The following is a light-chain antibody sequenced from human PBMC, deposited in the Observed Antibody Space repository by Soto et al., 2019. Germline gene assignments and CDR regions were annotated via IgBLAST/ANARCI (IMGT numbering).Light chain of an antibody. CDR2: GAS. J-gene: IGKJ5*01. Sequence: EIVLTQSPGTLSLSPRERATLSCRASQSVSSSYLAWYQQKPGQAPRLLISGASNRATGIPDRFSGSGSGTDFTLTISRLEPEDFAVYYCQQYDYLITFGQGTRLEIK. V-gene: IGKV3-20*01. CDR1: QSVSSSY. CDR3: QQYDYLIT.